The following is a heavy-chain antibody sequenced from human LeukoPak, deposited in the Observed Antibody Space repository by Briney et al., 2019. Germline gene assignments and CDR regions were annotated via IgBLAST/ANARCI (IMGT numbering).Heavy chain of an antibody. CDR2: ISWNSRSI. J-gene: IGHJ6*04. CDR3: AELGITMIGGV. D-gene: IGHD3-10*02. V-gene: IGHV3-9*01. Sequence: PGGSLRLSCAASGFIFHDYAMHWVRQAPGKGLEWVSGISWNSRSIVYADSVKGRFTISRDNAKNSLYLQMNSLRAEDTAVYYCAELGITMIGGVWGKGTTVTISS. CDR1: GFIFHDYA.